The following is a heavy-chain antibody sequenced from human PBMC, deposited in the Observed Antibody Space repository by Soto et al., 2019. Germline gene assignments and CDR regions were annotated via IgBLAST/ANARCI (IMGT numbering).Heavy chain of an antibody. CDR3: AKDDVEIGY. V-gene: IGHV3-30*18. J-gene: IGHJ4*02. CDR1: GFTFSSYG. Sequence: QVQLVESGGGVVQPGRSLRLSCAASGFTFSSYGMHWVRQAPGKGLEWVAVISYDGSNKYYADSVKGRFTISRDNSKNTLYLPMNSLRAEDTAVYYCAKDDVEIGYWGKGTLFTFSS. CDR2: ISYDGSNK.